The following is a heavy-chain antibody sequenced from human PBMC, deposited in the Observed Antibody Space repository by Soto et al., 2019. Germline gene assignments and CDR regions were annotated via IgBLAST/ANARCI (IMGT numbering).Heavy chain of an antibody. D-gene: IGHD6-6*01. Sequence: QVQLVQSGAEVKKPGASMKVSCKASGYTFTIHDIHWVRQAPGLGLELMAWLNPPSGKTSYAQKFRGRITMTGNASTRIAYMELSSMRSEETAMYCCARLSSIAARRYFDSWGQGTLVTVSS. V-gene: IGHV1-8*01. CDR3: ARLSSIAARRYFDS. CDR2: LNPPSGKT. J-gene: IGHJ4*02. CDR1: GYTFTIHD.